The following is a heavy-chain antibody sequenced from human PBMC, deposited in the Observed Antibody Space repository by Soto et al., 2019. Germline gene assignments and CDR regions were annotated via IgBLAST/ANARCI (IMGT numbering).Heavy chain of an antibody. CDR3: AKLSCTSSTCYFPGWFDP. CDR2: VYYSGSS. J-gene: IGHJ5*02. D-gene: IGHD2-2*01. Sequence: SDSLSLKCTVSGDSISGGASFGRWIRQPPGKGLEWIANVYYSGSSYYNPSLKSRLTISVDTTKNQFSLQLKSMTAADTAVYYCAKLSCTSSTCYFPGWFDPWGQGTLVTVS. CDR1: GDSISGGASF. V-gene: IGHV4-30-4*02.